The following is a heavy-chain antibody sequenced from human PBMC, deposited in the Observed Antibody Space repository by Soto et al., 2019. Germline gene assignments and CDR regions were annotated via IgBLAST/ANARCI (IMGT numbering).Heavy chain of an antibody. Sequence: LRLSCAASGFTFSSYAMSWVRQAPGKGLEWVSAISGSGGSTYCADSVKGWFTISRDNSKNTLYLQMNSLRAEDTAVYYCAKRAYCSSTSCPYHDAFDIWGQGTMVTVSS. CDR3: AKRAYCSSTSCPYHDAFDI. D-gene: IGHD2-2*01. CDR2: ISGSGGST. V-gene: IGHV3-23*01. J-gene: IGHJ3*02. CDR1: GFTFSSYA.